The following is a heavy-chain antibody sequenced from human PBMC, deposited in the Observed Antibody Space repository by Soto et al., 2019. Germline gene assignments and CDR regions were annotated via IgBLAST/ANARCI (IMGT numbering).Heavy chain of an antibody. D-gene: IGHD3-9*01. CDR3: ARDRPDYDFLTGPNGFDP. CDR2: ISAYDGNT. J-gene: IGHJ5*02. Sequence: ASVKVSCKASGYTFTSYGISWVRQAPGQGLEWMGWISAYDGNTNYAQKFQGMFTMTTDTSTSTAYMELRSLRSDDTAVYYCARDRPDYDFLTGPNGFDPWGQGTLVTVSS. V-gene: IGHV1-18*01. CDR1: GYTFTSYG.